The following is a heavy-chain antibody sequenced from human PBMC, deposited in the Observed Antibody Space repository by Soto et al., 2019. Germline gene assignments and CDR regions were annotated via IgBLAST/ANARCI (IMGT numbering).Heavy chain of an antibody. D-gene: IGHD6-6*01. CDR1: GDTFIISA. CDR3: ARDLGGAAPVDY. Sequence: QVQLAQSGADVRKPGSSVRVSCKASGDTFIISAITWVRQAPGQGLEWVGGLVPFTGKSKNGPNFEGRVTFTADESTRTAYMDRSHLTSDYTAVYYWARDLGGAAPVDYWVQGTLVTVSS. CDR2: LVPFTGKS. J-gene: IGHJ4*02. V-gene: IGHV1-69*01.